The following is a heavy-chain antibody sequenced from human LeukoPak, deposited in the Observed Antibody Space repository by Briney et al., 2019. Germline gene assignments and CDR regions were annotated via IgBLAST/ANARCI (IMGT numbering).Heavy chain of an antibody. CDR2: ISWNSGSI. Sequence: RAGGSLRLSCAAAGFTFDDYAMHWVRHAPGKGLEWVSGISWNSGSIGYADSVKGRFTISRDNAKNSLYLQMNSLRAEDTAVYYCARATYSGSYWADWDYFDYWGQGTLVTVSS. V-gene: IGHV3-9*01. CDR1: GFTFDDYA. CDR3: ARATYSGSYWADWDYFDY. D-gene: IGHD1-26*01. J-gene: IGHJ4*02.